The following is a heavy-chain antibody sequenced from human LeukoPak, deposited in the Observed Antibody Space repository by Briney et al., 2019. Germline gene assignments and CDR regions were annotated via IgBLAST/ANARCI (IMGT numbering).Heavy chain of an antibody. CDR1: GDSVSSNSAA. D-gene: IGHD6-19*01. V-gene: IGHV6-1*01. CDR2: TYYRSKWYN. Sequence: SQTLSLTCAISGDSVSSNSAAWNWIRQSPSRGLEWLGRTYYRSKWYNDYAVSVKSRITINPDTSKNRFSLQLNSVTPEDTAVYYCARLGIAVAGTGGGYYYYYMDVWGKGTTVTVSS. CDR3: ARLGIAVAGTGGGYYYYYMDV. J-gene: IGHJ6*03.